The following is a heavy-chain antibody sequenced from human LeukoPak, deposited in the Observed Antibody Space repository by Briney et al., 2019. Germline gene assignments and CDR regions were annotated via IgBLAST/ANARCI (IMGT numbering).Heavy chain of an antibody. Sequence: PGGSLRLSCAASGFTFSSHGMHWVRQAPGKGLEWVAVIWYDGSNKYYADSVKGRFTFSRDNSKNTLYLQMNSLRAEDTAVYYCARPGGRYCSSTSCQEYFQHWGQGTLVTVSS. CDR2: IWYDGSNK. CDR3: ARPGGRYCSSTSCQEYFQH. V-gene: IGHV3-33*01. CDR1: GFTFSSHG. J-gene: IGHJ1*01. D-gene: IGHD2-2*01.